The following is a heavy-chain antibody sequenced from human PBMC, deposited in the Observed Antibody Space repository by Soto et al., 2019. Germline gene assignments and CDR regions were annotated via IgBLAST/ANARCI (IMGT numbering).Heavy chain of an antibody. CDR3: VRDGLYGSRDY. CDR2: TIPMFNTV. Sequence: QVQLVQSGAEMKKPGSSVKVSCKASGGTFSSDAICWVRQAPRQGLEWMGGTIPMFNTVHYAQKFLGRVTITADESMSTAYMELNSLRFEDTAVYYCVRDGLYGSRDYWGQGTLVTVSS. CDR1: GGTFSSDA. D-gene: IGHD4-17*01. J-gene: IGHJ4*02. V-gene: IGHV1-69*01.